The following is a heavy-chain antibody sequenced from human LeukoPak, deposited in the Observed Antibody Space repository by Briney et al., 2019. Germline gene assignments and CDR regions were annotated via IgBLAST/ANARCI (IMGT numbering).Heavy chain of an antibody. D-gene: IGHD6-13*01. Sequence: SQTLSLTCTVSGGSISNYYWSWIRQPPGKGLEWIGYIYSSGSTNYNPSLKSRVTISVDTSKNQLSLRPNSVTAADAAVYYCARAHSSSWYMDYWGQGTLVTVS. CDR2: IYSSGST. V-gene: IGHV4-59*01. CDR1: GGSISNYY. CDR3: ARAHSSSWYMDY. J-gene: IGHJ4*02.